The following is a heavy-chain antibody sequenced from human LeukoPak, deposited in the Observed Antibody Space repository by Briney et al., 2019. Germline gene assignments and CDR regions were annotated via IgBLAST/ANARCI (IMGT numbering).Heavy chain of an antibody. D-gene: IGHD3-3*01. CDR1: GYTFTSYA. Sequence: ALVKVSCKASGYTFTSYAMHWVRQAPGQRLEWMGWINAGNGNTKYSQKFQGRVTITRDTSASTAYMELSSLRSEDTAVYYCARVDPPGITIFGVGPRNYFDYWGQGTLVTVSS. CDR3: ARVDPPGITIFGVGPRNYFDY. V-gene: IGHV1-3*01. J-gene: IGHJ4*02. CDR2: INAGNGNT.